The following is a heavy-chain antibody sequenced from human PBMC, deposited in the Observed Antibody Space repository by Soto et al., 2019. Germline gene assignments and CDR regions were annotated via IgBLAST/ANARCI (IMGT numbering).Heavy chain of an antibody. D-gene: IGHD5-18*01. CDR1: GFTFSSYA. Sequence: QVQLVESGGGVVQPGRSLRLSCAASGFTFSSYAMHWVRQAPGKGLEWVAVISYDGSNKYYADSVKGRFTISRDNSKNTLYLQMNSLRAEDTAVYYCAREEIQLWHGYYYYHGMDVWGQGTTVTVSS. J-gene: IGHJ6*02. CDR2: ISYDGSNK. V-gene: IGHV3-30-3*01. CDR3: AREEIQLWHGYYYYHGMDV.